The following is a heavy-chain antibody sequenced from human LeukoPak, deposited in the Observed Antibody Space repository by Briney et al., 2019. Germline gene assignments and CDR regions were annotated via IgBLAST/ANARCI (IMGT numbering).Heavy chain of an antibody. CDR3: AKGHYDSSGYYFDY. V-gene: IGHV3-30*18. Sequence: GGSLRLSCAASGFTFSSYGMHWVRQAPGKGLEWVVVISYGGSNEYYADSVKGRFTISRDNSKNTLYLQMNSPRAEDTAVYYCAKGHYDSSGYYFDYWGQGTLVTVSS. CDR2: ISYGGSNE. CDR1: GFTFSSYG. J-gene: IGHJ4*02. D-gene: IGHD3-22*01.